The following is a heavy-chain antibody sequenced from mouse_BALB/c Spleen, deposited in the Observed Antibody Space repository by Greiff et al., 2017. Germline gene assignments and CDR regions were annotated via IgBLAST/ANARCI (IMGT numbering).Heavy chain of an antibody. CDR3: ALNYDGAWFAY. CDR1: GYAFTNYL. V-gene: IGHV1-54*01. Sequence: QVQLQQSGAELVRPGTSVKVSCKASGYAFTNYLIEWVKQRPGQGLEWIGVINPGSGGTNYNEKFKGKATLTADKSSSTAYMQLSSLTSDDSAVYFCALNYDGAWFAYWGQGTLVTVSA. J-gene: IGHJ3*01. CDR2: INPGSGGT. D-gene: IGHD2-4*01.